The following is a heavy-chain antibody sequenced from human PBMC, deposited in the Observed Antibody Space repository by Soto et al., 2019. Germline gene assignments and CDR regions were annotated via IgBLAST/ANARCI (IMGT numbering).Heavy chain of an antibody. D-gene: IGHD6-6*01. Sequence: SVKVSCKASGGTISSYSISWVRQAPGQGLEWMGGIIPIFGTANYAQKFQGRVTITADESTSTAYMELSSLRSEDTAVYYCAIEYSSSPPSYPIGYWGQGTLVTVSS. V-gene: IGHV1-69*13. CDR3: AIEYSSSPPSYPIGY. CDR2: IIPIFGTA. J-gene: IGHJ4*02. CDR1: GGTISSYS.